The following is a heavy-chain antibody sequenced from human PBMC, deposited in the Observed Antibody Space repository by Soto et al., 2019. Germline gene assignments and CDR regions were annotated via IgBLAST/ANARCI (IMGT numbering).Heavy chain of an antibody. CDR1: SGSISSSNW. CDR2: LYHSGST. J-gene: IGHJ6*03. D-gene: IGHD6-19*01. Sequence: QVQLQESGPGLVKPSGTLSLTCAVSSGSISSSNWWSWVRQPPGKGLEWIGELYHSGSTNYNPSLKSRVTISVDKSKNQFSLKLSSVTAADTAVYYCASTYSSGWDHYYMDVWGKGTTVTVSS. V-gene: IGHV4-4*02. CDR3: ASTYSSGWDHYYMDV.